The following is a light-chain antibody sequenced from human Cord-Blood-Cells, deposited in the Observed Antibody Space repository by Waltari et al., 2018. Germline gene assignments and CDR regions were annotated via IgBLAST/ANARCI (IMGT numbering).Light chain of an antibody. J-gene: IGLJ3*02. V-gene: IGLV2-14*01. Sequence: QSALTQPASVSGSPGQSVTISCTGTSSAVGGYNYVSWYQQHPGKAPKLMIYEVSNRPSGVSNRFSGSKSGNTASLTISGLQAEDEAEYYCSSYTGSSTLVFGGGTKLTVL. CDR1: SSAVGGYNY. CDR2: EVS. CDR3: SSYTGSSTLV.